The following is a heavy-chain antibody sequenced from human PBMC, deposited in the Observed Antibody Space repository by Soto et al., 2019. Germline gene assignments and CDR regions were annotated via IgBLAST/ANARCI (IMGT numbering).Heavy chain of an antibody. CDR1: GFTFSSYS. V-gene: IGHV3-21*01. CDR2: ISRSSSYI. Sequence: EVQLVESGGGLVKPGGSLRLSCAASGFTFSSYSMNWVRQAPGKGLEWVSSISRSSSYIYYADSVKGRFTISRDNPKNSLHLQMNSLRAEDTAVYYCAKRQYSGQNDYWGQGTLVTVSS. CDR3: AKRQYSGQNDY. D-gene: IGHD5-12*01. J-gene: IGHJ4*02.